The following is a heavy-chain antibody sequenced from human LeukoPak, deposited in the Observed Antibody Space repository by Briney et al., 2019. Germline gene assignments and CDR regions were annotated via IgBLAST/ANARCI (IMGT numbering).Heavy chain of an antibody. Sequence: ASVKVSCEASGYTFTSYGISWVRQAPGQGLEWMGWISAYNGNTNFAQKLQGRVTMTTDTSTSTAYMDLRSLRSDDTAVYYCARDQAATNTQVRFCLDWGQGTLVTVSS. CDR2: ISAYNGNT. J-gene: IGHJ4*02. CDR1: GYTFTSYG. CDR3: ARDQAATNTQVRFCLD. D-gene: IGHD3-9*01. V-gene: IGHV1-18*01.